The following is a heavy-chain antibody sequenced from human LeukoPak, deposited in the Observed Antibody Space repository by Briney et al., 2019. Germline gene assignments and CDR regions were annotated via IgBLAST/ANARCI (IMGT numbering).Heavy chain of an antibody. CDR2: INPDSGGT. J-gene: IGHJ4*02. V-gene: IGHV1-2*02. Sequence: ASVKVSCKASGYTFTDYYIHWVRQAPGQGLEWVGWINPDSGGTNYAQKFQGRVTVTRDTSISTTYMELNMLESDDTAVYYCAKVKVAVPVDDAIPDYFDYWGQGTLVTVSS. CDR3: AKVKVAVPVDDAIPDYFDY. D-gene: IGHD2-21*01. CDR1: GYTFTDYY.